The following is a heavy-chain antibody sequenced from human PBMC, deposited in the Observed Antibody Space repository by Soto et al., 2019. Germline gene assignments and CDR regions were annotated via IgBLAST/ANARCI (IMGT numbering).Heavy chain of an antibody. Sequence: GGSLRLSCAASGFTFSDYYMSWVRQAPGKGLEWVANIKQDGSEEYYVDSVKGRLTISRDNAKNSLYLQMRSVRAEDTAVYFCARVPRNGDYLDYWGQGTLVTVSS. D-gene: IGHD4-17*01. CDR2: IKQDGSEE. V-gene: IGHV3-7*03. CDR3: ARVPRNGDYLDY. J-gene: IGHJ4*02. CDR1: GFTFSDYY.